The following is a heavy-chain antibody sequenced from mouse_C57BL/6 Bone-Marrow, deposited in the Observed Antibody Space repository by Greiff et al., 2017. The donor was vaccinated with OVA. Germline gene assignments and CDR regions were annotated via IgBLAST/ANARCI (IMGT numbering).Heavy chain of an antibody. CDR3: ARRIYGYYYAMDY. Sequence: VKLVESGAELVRPGTSVKMSCKASGYTFTNYWIGWAKQRPGHGLEWIGDIYPGGGYTNYNEKFKGKATLTADKSSSTAYMQFSSLTSEDSAVYYCARRIYGYYYAMDYWGQGTSVTVSS. D-gene: IGHD1-1*01. CDR1: GYTFTNYW. CDR2: IYPGGGYT. J-gene: IGHJ4*01. V-gene: IGHV1-63*01.